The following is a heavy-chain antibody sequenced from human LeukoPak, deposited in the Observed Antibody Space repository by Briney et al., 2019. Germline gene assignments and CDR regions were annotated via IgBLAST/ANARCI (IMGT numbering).Heavy chain of an antibody. CDR1: GGSISSYY. CDR2: IYTSGST. J-gene: IGHJ6*02. V-gene: IGHV4-4*07. D-gene: IGHD3-3*01. CDR3: ARHCRTNYDFWSGQKYYYYGMDV. Sequence: PSETLSLTCTVSGGSISSYYWSWIRQPAGKGLEWIGRIYTSGSTNYNPSLKSRVTISVDTSKNQFSLKLSSVTAADTAVYYCARHCRTNYDFWSGQKYYYYGMDVWGQGTTVTVSS.